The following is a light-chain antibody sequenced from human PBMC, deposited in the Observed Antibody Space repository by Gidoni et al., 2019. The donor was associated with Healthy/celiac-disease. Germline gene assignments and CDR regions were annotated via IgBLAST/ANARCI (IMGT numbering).Light chain of an antibody. CDR1: QRISSW. V-gene: IGKV1-5*03. CDR3: QQYNSYYT. Sequence: DIQMTQSPSTLSACVGDRVTIPCRASQRISSWLAWYQQKPGKAPKLLSYKASSLERGVPSRFTGSGSGTEFTLPISSLQPDDFATYYCQQYNSYYTFGQGTKLEIK. J-gene: IGKJ2*01. CDR2: KAS.